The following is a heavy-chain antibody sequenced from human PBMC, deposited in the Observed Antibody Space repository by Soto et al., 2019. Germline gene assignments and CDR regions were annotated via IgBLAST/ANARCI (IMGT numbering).Heavy chain of an antibody. CDR3: ARGRRVSTMVRGVIMNYYYYMDV. CDR2: MHYTGFS. Sequence: PSETLSLTCSFSGDSVTSHYLTWIRQSPEKGLEWIGYMHYTGFSHYNPSLKSRLTISVDRSKNQFTLQLSSVTVADTAVYYCARGRRVSTMVRGVIMNYYYYMDVWGKGTTVTGSS. J-gene: IGHJ6*03. D-gene: IGHD3-10*01. CDR1: GDSVTSHY. V-gene: IGHV4-59*02.